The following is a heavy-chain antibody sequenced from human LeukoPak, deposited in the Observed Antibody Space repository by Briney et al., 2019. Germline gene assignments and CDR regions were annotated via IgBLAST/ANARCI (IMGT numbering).Heavy chain of an antibody. V-gene: IGHV3-53*01. CDR1: GFTVSSSY. D-gene: IGHD5-24*01. J-gene: IGHJ4*02. CDR3: VRGDGYNFFDY. CDR2: IYIGGNT. Sequence: GGSLRLSRAASGFTVSSSYMSWVRQAPGKGLEWVSVIYIGGNTYYAESVKGRFTISRDNSENTLYLQLNSLRAEDTAVYYCVRGDGYNFFDYWGQGTLVTVSS.